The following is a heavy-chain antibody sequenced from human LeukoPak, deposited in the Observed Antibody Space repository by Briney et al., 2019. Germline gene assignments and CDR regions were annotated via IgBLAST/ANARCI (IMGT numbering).Heavy chain of an antibody. V-gene: IGHV4-39*01. J-gene: IGHJ3*02. CDR2: IYYSGTT. CDR1: GGSISSGNYY. Sequence: PSETMSLTCTVSGGSISSGNYYWGWIRQPPGKGLEGIGSIYYSGTTYYNPYLKSRVTISVAPSKNQSSLRLSCVTAADTAVYYCARLLYRSGWYSAFDIWGQGTMVTVSS. CDR3: ARLLYRSGWYSAFDI. D-gene: IGHD6-19*01.